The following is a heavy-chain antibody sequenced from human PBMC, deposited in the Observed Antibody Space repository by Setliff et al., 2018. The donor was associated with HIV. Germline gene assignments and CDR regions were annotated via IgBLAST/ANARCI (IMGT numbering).Heavy chain of an antibody. J-gene: IGHJ4*02. Sequence: GASVMVSCKASGYTFTGYYMHWVRQAPGQGLEWMGWINPNSGGTNYAQKFQGRVTMTRDTSITTAYMELSGLRSDDTAVYYCARVGSRTIWFLLDYWGQGTLVTVSS. CDR3: ARVGSRTIWFLLDY. D-gene: IGHD3-10*01. CDR1: GYTFTGYY. V-gene: IGHV1-2*02. CDR2: INPNSGGT.